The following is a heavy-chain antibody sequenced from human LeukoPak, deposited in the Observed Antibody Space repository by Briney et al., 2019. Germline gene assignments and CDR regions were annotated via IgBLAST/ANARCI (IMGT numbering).Heavy chain of an antibody. V-gene: IGHV3-9*01. CDR3: TRGPYDFWSGYYNEY. CDR1: GFTFDDYA. CDR2: ISWNSGSI. Sequence: GRSLRLSCAASGFTFDDYAMHWVRQAPGKGLEWVSGISWNSGSIAYADSVKGRFTISRDNAKNSLYLQMNSLRDEDTAVYYCTRGPYDFWSGYYNEYWGQGTLVTVSS. J-gene: IGHJ4*02. D-gene: IGHD3-3*01.